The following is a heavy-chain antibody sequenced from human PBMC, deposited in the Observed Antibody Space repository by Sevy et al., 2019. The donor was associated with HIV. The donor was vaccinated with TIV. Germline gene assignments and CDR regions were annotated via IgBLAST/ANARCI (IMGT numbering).Heavy chain of an antibody. CDR2: IYTSGST. Sequence: SETLSLTCTVSGGSISSGSYYWSWIRQPAGKGLEWIGRIYTSGSTYYNPSLKSRVTISVDTSKNQFSLKLSSVTAADTAVYYCARDHCSGGSCTVMSDAFDIWGQGTMVTVSS. J-gene: IGHJ3*02. CDR3: ARDHCSGGSCTVMSDAFDI. CDR1: GGSISSGSYY. D-gene: IGHD2-15*01. V-gene: IGHV4-61*02.